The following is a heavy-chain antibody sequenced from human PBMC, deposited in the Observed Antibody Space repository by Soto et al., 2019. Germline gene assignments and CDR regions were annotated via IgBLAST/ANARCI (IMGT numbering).Heavy chain of an antibody. Sequence: DVQVVESGGRLVQPGGSLRLSCAASGFTFSNYWLHWVGQTPGKGLVWVSRIKFDGSITNYADSVKGRVTLSRDNAKNTVYLQMDSLRADDTAVYYCARGARNYYYFDYWGQGTLVTVSS. D-gene: IGHD1-7*01. CDR1: GFTFSNYW. CDR2: IKFDGSIT. CDR3: ARGARNYYYFDY. V-gene: IGHV3-74*01. J-gene: IGHJ4*02.